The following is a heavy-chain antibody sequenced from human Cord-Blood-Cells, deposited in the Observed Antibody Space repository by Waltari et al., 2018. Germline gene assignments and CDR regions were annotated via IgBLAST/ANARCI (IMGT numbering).Heavy chain of an antibody. CDR1: GGSISSSSYS. V-gene: IGHV4-39*01. CDR3: ATLGGYPYYFDY. D-gene: IGHD3-22*01. CDR2: IYYSGST. Sequence: QLQLQESGPGLVKPSETLSLTCIVSGGSISSSSYSWGWLRQPPGKGLEWIGSIYYSGSTYYNPSLKSRVTISVDTSKNQFSLKLSSVTAADTAVYYCATLGGYPYYFDYWGQGTLVTVSS. J-gene: IGHJ4*02.